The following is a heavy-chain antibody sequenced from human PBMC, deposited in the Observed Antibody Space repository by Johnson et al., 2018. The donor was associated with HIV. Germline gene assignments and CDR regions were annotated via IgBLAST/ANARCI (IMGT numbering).Heavy chain of an antibody. Sequence: VLLVESGGGLVQPGGSLRLSCAASGFTFSSYAMSWVRQAPGKGLEWVSALSGSGVSTDYADSVKGRFTISRDNSKNTLYLQMNSLRAEDTAVYYCAKGMGELLRIDAFDIWGQGTMVTVSS. CDR3: AKGMGELLRIDAFDI. CDR2: LSGSGVST. V-gene: IGHV3-23*04. CDR1: GFTFSSYA. D-gene: IGHD1-26*01. J-gene: IGHJ3*02.